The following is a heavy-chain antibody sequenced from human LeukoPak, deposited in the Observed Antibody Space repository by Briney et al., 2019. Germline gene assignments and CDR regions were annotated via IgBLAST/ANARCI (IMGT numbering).Heavy chain of an antibody. CDR3: ARERAVDCTSTSCYVWLGSPGMDD. CDR1: GYTFTSYG. D-gene: IGHD2-2*01. J-gene: IGHJ6*04. Sequence: GASVKVSFTASGYTFTSYGITWVRQAPAQGMEWMGWISAYNGSTNNAQKLQGRVTMTTYTSTSTACVELKSLRSDDTAVQYCARERAVDCTSTSCYVWLGSPGMDDWGKGTTVTVSS. V-gene: IGHV1-18*04. CDR2: ISAYNGST.